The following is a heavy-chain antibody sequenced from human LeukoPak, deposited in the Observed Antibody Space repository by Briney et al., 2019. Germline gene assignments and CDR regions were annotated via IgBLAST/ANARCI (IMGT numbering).Heavy chain of an antibody. Sequence: QSGGSLRLSCAASGFTFNNYGMHLVRQAPGKGLEWVAFIRYNGNNQYYADSVKGRFTISRDNSKNTLYLQMNSLRAEDTAIYYCARDERLLSFLKWGQGTLVTVSS. V-gene: IGHV3-30*02. CDR2: IRYNGNNQ. CDR1: GFTFNNYG. D-gene: IGHD3-3*01. J-gene: IGHJ4*02. CDR3: ARDERLLSFLK.